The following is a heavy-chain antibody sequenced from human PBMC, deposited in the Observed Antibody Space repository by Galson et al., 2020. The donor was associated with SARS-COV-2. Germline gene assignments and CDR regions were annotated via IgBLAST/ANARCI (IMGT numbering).Heavy chain of an antibody. D-gene: IGHD1-26*01. Sequence: GGSLRLSCAASGFTFSSYGMHWVRQAPGKGLEWVAVIWYDGSNKYYADSVKGRFTISRDNSENMLFLQMDSLRADDTAVYYCARDVSGGASDIWGQGTMVTVSS. CDR3: ARDVSGGASDI. V-gene: IGHV3-33*01. CDR2: IWYDGSNK. CDR1: GFTFSSYG. J-gene: IGHJ3*02.